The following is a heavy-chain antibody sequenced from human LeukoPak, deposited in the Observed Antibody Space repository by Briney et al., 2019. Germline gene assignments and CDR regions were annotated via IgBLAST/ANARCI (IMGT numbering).Heavy chain of an antibody. D-gene: IGHD3-10*01. CDR1: EFTFTNAW. V-gene: IGHV3-15*01. CDR2: IKSKTDGETT. CDR3: TTDLGTYYHGSQRLIPIDY. Sequence: GGSLRLSCVDPEFTFTNAWMSWVRQAPGKRLEWIGRIKSKTDGETTNYAEPVRGRFTISRDDSKSAVYLQMNSLKIEDTAVYYCTTDLGTYYHGSQRLIPIDYWGQGTLVTVSS. J-gene: IGHJ4*02.